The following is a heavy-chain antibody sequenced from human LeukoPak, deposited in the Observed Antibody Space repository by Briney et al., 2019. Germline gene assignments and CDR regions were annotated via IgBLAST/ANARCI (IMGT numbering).Heavy chain of an antibody. V-gene: IGHV7-4-1*02. CDR2: INTDTGNP. CDR3: ERDDGAHYYDSSGYYGWFDP. J-gene: IGHJ5*02. Sequence: ASVKVSCKAFGYTFTSYAMNWVRQAPGQGLEWMGWINTDTGNPTYAQGFTGRFVFSLDTSVSTAYLQISSLKADDTAIYYCERDDGAHYYDSSGYYGWFDPWGQGTLVTVSS. CDR1: GYTFTSYA. D-gene: IGHD3-22*01.